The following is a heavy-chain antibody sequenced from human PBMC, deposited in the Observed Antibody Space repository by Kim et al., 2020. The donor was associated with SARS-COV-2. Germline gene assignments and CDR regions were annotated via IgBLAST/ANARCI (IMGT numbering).Heavy chain of an antibody. J-gene: IGHJ4*02. CDR3: ARATPAGDSSGYYCSY. CDR2: ISSSGSTI. CDR1: GFTFSDYY. D-gene: IGHD3-22*01. Sequence: GGSLRLSCAASGFTFSDYYMSWIRQAPGKGLEWVSYISSSGSTIYYADSVKGRFTISRDNAKNSLYLQMNSLRAEDTAVYYCARATPAGDSSGYYCSYWGQGTLVTVSS. V-gene: IGHV3-11*01.